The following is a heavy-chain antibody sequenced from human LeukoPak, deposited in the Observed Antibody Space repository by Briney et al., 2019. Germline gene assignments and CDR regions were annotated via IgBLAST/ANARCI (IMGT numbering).Heavy chain of an antibody. CDR1: GFTFSTYS. V-gene: IGHV3-21*01. J-gene: IGHJ4*02. CDR2: ISSSTSYI. D-gene: IGHD3-22*01. Sequence: PGGSLRLSCAASGFTFSTYSMNWVRQAPGKGLEWVSWISSSTSYIYYADSVKGRFTISRDNAKNSLYLQMNSLRAEDTAVYYCSREITSSSHCFDYWGEGTLVSVSS. CDR3: SREITSSSHCFDY.